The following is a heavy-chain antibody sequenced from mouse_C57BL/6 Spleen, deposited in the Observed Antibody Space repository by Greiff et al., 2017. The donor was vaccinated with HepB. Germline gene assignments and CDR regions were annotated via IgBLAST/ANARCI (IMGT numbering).Heavy chain of an antibody. Sequence: EVKLMESEGGLVQPGSSMKLSCTASGFTFSDYYMAWVRQVPEKGLEWVANINYDGSSTYYLDSLKSRFIISRDNAKNILYLQMSSLKSEDTATYYCARVYDPNWYFDVWGTGTTVTVSS. CDR3: ARVYDPNWYFDV. CDR2: INYDGSST. D-gene: IGHD2-3*01. V-gene: IGHV5-16*01. J-gene: IGHJ1*03. CDR1: GFTFSDYY.